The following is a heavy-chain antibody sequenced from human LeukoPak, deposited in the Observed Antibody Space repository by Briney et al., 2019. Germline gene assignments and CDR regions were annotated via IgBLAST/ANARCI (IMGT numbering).Heavy chain of an antibody. CDR3: AKDGRAAMVIYYYYYYMDV. CDR2: ISSDSSAI. J-gene: IGHJ6*03. D-gene: IGHD5-18*01. V-gene: IGHV3-48*01. Sequence: PGGSLRLSCAASGFIFNSYSMNWVRQAPGKGLEWVSYISSDSSAIYYADSVKGRFTISRDNSKNTLYLQMNSLRAEDTAVYYCAKDGRAAMVIYYYYYYMDVWGKGTTVTVSS. CDR1: GFIFNSYS.